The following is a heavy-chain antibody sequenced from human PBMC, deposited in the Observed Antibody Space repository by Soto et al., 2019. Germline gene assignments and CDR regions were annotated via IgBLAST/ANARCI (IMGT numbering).Heavy chain of an antibody. CDR1: GYTLTELS. V-gene: IGHV1-24*01. Sequence: ASVKVSCKVSGYTLTELSMHWVRQAPGKGLEWMGGFDPEDGETIYAQKFQGRVTMTEDTSTDTAYMELSRLRSDDTAVYYCARGLARLQYHPNYYYYGMDVWGQGTTVTVSS. J-gene: IGHJ6*02. CDR3: ARGLARLQYHPNYYYYGMDV. D-gene: IGHD4-4*01. CDR2: FDPEDGET.